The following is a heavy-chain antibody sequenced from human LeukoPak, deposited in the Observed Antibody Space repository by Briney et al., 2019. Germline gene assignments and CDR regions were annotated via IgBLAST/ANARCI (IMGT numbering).Heavy chain of an antibody. V-gene: IGHV4-59*12. CDR1: GGSISSYY. D-gene: IGHD3-3*01. J-gene: IGHJ4*02. CDR3: ARGGVVDFWSGYQFDY. CDR2: IYYSGST. Sequence: PSETLSLTCTVSGGSISSYYWSWIRQPPGKGLEWIGYIYYSGSTYYNPSLKSRVTISVDTSKNQFSLKLSSVTAADTAVYYCARGGVVDFWSGYQFDYWGQGTLVTVSS.